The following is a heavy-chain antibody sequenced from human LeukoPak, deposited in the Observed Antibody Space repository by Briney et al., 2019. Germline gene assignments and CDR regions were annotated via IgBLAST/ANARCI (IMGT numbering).Heavy chain of an antibody. CDR1: GFTFSSYS. J-gene: IGHJ6*03. D-gene: IGHD4-11*01. V-gene: IGHV3-21*01. CDR3: ASQTVTTTYYYYYMDV. CDR2: ISSSSSYI. Sequence: GGSLRLSYAASGFTFSSYSMNCVSQAPGKGLEWVSSISSSSSYIYYADSVKGRFTISRDNAKNSLYLQMNSLRAEDTAVYYCASQTVTTTYYYYYMDVWGKGTTVTVSS.